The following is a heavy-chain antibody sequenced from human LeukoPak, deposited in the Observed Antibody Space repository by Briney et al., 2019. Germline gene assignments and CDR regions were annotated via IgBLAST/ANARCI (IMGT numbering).Heavy chain of an antibody. D-gene: IGHD3-3*01. Sequence: TGGSLRLSCAASGFTFTNYDMHWVRQAPGKGLEWVAVISYDENNKDYADSVKGRFTISRDNSKDTLYLQMNSLTPEDTAVYYCAKDGGADWGQGTLVTVSS. V-gene: IGHV3-30-3*01. CDR3: AKDGGAD. CDR2: ISYDENNK. J-gene: IGHJ4*02. CDR1: GFTFTNYD.